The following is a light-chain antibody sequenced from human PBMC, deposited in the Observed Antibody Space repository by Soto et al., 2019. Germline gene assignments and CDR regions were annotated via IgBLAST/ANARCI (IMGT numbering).Light chain of an antibody. CDR3: QQADTFPFT. Sequence: IQMTQSPSSVSASVGDRVTITCRASQDISRLLAWYQHKPGKAPKLLIYAATTLQSGVPSRFGGSESGTEFTLTISSLQPDDFATYYCQQADTFPFTFGPGTKVDMK. CDR1: QDISRL. CDR2: AAT. J-gene: IGKJ3*01. V-gene: IGKV1-12*01.